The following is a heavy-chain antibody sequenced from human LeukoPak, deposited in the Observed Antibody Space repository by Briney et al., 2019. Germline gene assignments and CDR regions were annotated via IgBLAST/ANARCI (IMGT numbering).Heavy chain of an antibody. CDR2: IYYSGRT. J-gene: IGHJ6*03. D-gene: IGHD2-15*01. Sequence: SETLSLTCSVSGGSISSGNYYWTWVRQLPGKGLEWIGYIYYSGRTLYNPALESRVTISVDTSKKQFSLKLTSVTAADTAVYYCARGSRDLPDSNPYYYYYMDVWGKGTTVTVSS. CDR1: GGSISSGNYY. V-gene: IGHV4-31*03. CDR3: ARGSRDLPDSNPYYYYYMDV.